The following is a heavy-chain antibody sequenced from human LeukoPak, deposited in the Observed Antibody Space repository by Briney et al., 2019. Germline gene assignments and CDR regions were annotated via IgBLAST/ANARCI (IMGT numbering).Heavy chain of an antibody. CDR3: ASCRLIAAAGKYFQH. J-gene: IGHJ1*01. V-gene: IGHV4-39*07. CDR1: GGSISSSSYY. D-gene: IGHD6-13*01. Sequence: SETLSLTCTVSGGSISSSSYYWGWIRQPPGKGLEWIGSIYYSGSTYYNPSLKSRVTISVDTSKNQFSLKLSSVTAADTAVYYCASCRLIAAAGKYFQHWGQGTLVTVSS. CDR2: IYYSGST.